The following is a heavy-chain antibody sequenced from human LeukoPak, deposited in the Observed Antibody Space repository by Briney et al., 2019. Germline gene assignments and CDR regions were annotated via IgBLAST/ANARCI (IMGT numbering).Heavy chain of an antibody. CDR1: GFTFSSYA. CDR3: AKDSNSSWYYDY. D-gene: IGHD6-13*01. Sequence: GGSLRLSCAASGFTFSSYAVSWVRQAPGKGLEWVSAISGSGGSTYYADSVKGRFTISRDNSKNTLYLQMNSLRAEDTAVYYCAKDSNSSWYYDYWGQGTLVTVS. J-gene: IGHJ4*02. CDR2: ISGSGGST. V-gene: IGHV3-23*01.